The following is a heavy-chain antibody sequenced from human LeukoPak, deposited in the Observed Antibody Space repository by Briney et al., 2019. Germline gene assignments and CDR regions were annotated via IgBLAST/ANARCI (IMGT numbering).Heavy chain of an antibody. V-gene: IGHV5-51*01. J-gene: IGHJ4*02. CDR1: GYSSTDYW. D-gene: IGHD1-7*01. Sequence: GESLKISYKVSGYSSTDYWIGWVRQMPGKGLEWMGIIYPADSDTKYSPSFQSQVTISADKSISTAYLQWSSLKASDTAMYYCARRLGTTEDFDYWGQGTLVTVSS. CDR2: IYPADSDT. CDR3: ARRLGTTEDFDY.